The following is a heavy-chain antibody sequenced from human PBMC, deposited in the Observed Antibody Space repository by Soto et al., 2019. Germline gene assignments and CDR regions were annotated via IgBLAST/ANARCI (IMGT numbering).Heavy chain of an antibody. J-gene: IGHJ4*02. D-gene: IGHD2-15*01. CDR2: IYYSGST. V-gene: IGHV4-31*03. Sequence: QVQLQESGPGLVKPSQTLSLTCTVSGGSISSGGYYWSWIRQHPGKGLEWIGYIYYSGSTYYNPSHNSRFTISVDTSKNQSSLKQSSVTAAATAVSDCASSSGGSYYDYWGQGTLVTVSS. CDR1: GGSISSGGYY. CDR3: ASSSGGSYYDY.